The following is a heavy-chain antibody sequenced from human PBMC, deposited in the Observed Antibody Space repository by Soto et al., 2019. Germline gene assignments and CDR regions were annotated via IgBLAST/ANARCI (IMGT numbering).Heavy chain of an antibody. J-gene: IGHJ4*02. V-gene: IGHV3-21*06. Sequence: EVQLVESGGGQVRPGGSLRLSCAVSGFTFRNFAMNWVRQAPGKGLEWVSSISSTGGSIYYAESLKGRFTVSRDNAQNFLYLQMNRLRLEDTAVYYCARAAREMATTPHGYWGQGTLVTVSS. D-gene: IGHD5-12*01. CDR2: ISSTGGSI. CDR3: ARAAREMATTPHGY. CDR1: GFTFRNFA.